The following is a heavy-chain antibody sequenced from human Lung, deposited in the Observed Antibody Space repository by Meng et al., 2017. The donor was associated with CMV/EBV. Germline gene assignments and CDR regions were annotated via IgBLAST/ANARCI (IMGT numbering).Heavy chain of an antibody. D-gene: IGHD6-13*01. CDR2: ISKSGLAI. J-gene: IGHJ4*02. V-gene: IGHV3-48*03. Sequence: SXKISXAASGFTFSSYELNWVRQAPGKGLEWFSYISKSGLAIYYGDSVKGRFTISRDNAKNSLYLQMNSLRAEDTAVYYCARMGRSAAFDYWGQGTLVTVSS. CDR1: GFTFSSYE. CDR3: ARMGRSAAFDY.